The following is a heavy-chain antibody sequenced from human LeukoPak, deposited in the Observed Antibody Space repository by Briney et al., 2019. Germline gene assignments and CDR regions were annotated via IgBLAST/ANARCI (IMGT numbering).Heavy chain of an antibody. Sequence: GGSLRLSCEASGFTFSRYLMHWVRQAPGKGLEWVAFIRYDGSDKYYADSVKGRFTISRDNSKNTLYLQMNSLRVEDTAVYYCAKRGLTGYKEAFDYWGQGTLVTVSS. J-gene: IGHJ4*02. V-gene: IGHV3-30*02. D-gene: IGHD3-9*01. CDR1: GFTFSRYL. CDR3: AKRGLTGYKEAFDY. CDR2: IRYDGSDK.